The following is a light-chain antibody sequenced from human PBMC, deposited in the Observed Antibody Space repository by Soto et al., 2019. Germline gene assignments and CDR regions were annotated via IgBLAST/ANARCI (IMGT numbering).Light chain of an antibody. Sequence: EIVLTQSPSTLSLSPGERATLSCRASQSVSSYLAWYQQKPGQAPRLLIYDASNRATGIPARFSGSGSGTDFTLTINRLEPEDFAVYYCQQYGSLSWTFGQGTKVDIK. J-gene: IGKJ1*01. CDR2: DAS. CDR1: QSVSSY. V-gene: IGKV3-11*01. CDR3: QQYGSLSWT.